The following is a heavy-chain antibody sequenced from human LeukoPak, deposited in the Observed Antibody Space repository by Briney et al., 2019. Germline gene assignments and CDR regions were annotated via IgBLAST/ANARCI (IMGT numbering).Heavy chain of an antibody. CDR1: GGSNYSYY. J-gene: IGHJ4*02. Sequence: SETLSLTCTVSGGSNYSYYWSWLRQPPGKGLEWIGYTHPSGNTNYSPSLKSRVTISIDTSRNQFSLKLSSVTAADTAVYYCARGQAAAGDYWGQGTLVTVSS. CDR3: ARGQAAAGDY. CDR2: THPSGNT. V-gene: IGHV4-4*09. D-gene: IGHD6-13*01.